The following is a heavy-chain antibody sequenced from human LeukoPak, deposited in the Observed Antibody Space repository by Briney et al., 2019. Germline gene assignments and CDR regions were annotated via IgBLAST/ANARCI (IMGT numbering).Heavy chain of an antibody. CDR2: IKSKTDGGTT. D-gene: IGHD6-19*01. Sequence: GGALRLCCAASGFTFSNAWMSWVRQAPGKGLEWVGRIKSKTDGGTTDYAAPVKGRFTISRDDSKNTLYLQMNSLKTEDTAVYYCTTLRSGWDPFDYWGQGTLVTVSS. V-gene: IGHV3-15*01. CDR1: GFTFSNAW. CDR3: TTLRSGWDPFDY. J-gene: IGHJ4*02.